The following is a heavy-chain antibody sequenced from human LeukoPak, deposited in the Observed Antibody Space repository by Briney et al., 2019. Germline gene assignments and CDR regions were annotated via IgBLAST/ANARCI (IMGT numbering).Heavy chain of an antibody. V-gene: IGHV3-66*01. D-gene: IGHD1-26*01. J-gene: IGHJ4*02. CDR1: GFTVSSSY. CDR2: IYSGGST. Sequence: GGSLRLSCAASGFTVSSSYMSWVRQAPGKGLEWVSVIYSGGSTYYADSVKGRFTISRDNSKNTLYLQMNSLRAEDTAVYYCARGWYSGSYYDYWGQGTLVTVSS. CDR3: ARGWYSGSYYDY.